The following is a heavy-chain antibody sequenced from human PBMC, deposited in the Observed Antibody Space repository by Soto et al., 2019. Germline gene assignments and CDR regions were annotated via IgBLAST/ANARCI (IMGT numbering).Heavy chain of an antibody. V-gene: IGHV2-5*02. Sequence: SGPTLVNPTQTLTLTCTFSGFSLSTSGVGVAWIRQPQGNALESLALIYWDDGKRYSPSLKTRLNVTKDTSKNQVVLTRTNVDPVDTATFFFTHKTAYDISTGYYPFDYWGQGSLVTVSS. CDR2: IYWDDGK. D-gene: IGHD3-9*01. CDR1: GFSLSTSGVG. CDR3: THKTAYDISTGYYPFDY. J-gene: IGHJ4*02.